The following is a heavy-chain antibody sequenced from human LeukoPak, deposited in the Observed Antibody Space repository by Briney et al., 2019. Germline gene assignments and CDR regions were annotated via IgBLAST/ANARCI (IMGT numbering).Heavy chain of an antibody. CDR1: GYPFIGNY. Sequence: ASVKVSCKASGYPFIGNYIHWVRQAPGQGLEWMGWINPSSGGTQYSQKFQGRDTLTRDTSITTGYMELSGLTPDDTAVYYCASLSYYDLSGYFYWGQGTLVTVSS. CDR3: ASLSYYDLSGYFY. CDR2: INPSSGGT. J-gene: IGHJ4*02. D-gene: IGHD3-22*01. V-gene: IGHV1-2*02.